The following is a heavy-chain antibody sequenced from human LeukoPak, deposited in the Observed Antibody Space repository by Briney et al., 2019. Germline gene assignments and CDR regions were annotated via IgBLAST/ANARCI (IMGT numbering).Heavy chain of an antibody. V-gene: IGHV1-8*01. CDR1: GYTFTSYD. D-gene: IGHD3-9*01. J-gene: IGHJ4*02. Sequence: ASVKVSCKASGYTFTSYDINWVRQATGQGLEWMGWMNPNSGNTGYAQKFQGRVTMTRNTSISTAYMELSSLRSEDTAVYHCARGAYYYDILTGYYYWGQGTLVTVSS. CDR2: MNPNSGNT. CDR3: ARGAYYYDILTGYYY.